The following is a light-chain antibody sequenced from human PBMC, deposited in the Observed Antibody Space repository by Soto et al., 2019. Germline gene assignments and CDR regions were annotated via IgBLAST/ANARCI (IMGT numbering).Light chain of an antibody. CDR1: QSVRSSY. CDR2: GAS. J-gene: IGKJ1*01. Sequence: EIVLTQSPGTLSLSPGERATLSCRSSQSVRSSYLAWYQQKPGQPPRLLIYGASGRSTGIPDRFSGSGSGTDFTLTISSLEPEDFAVYYCQQYGSSPWTFGQGTKVEI. CDR3: QQYGSSPWT. V-gene: IGKV3-20*01.